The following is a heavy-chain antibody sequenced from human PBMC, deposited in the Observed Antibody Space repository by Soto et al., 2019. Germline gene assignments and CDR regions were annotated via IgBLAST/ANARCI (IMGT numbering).Heavy chain of an antibody. Sequence: GGSLRLSCASSGFIFRSYSMNLVRQAPGKGLEWVATINPDGSDQDYVESVKGRFTISRDNAKNSVHLQMNSLRAEDTAVYYCATVPWTAAASWGQGTLLTVSS. CDR3: ATVPWTAAAS. CDR2: INPDGSDQ. D-gene: IGHD6-13*01. CDR1: GFIFRSYS. V-gene: IGHV3-7*01. J-gene: IGHJ5*02.